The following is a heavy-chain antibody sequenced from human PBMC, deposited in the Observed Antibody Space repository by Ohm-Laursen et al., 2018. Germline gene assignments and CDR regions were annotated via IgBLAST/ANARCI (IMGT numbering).Heavy chain of an antibody. Sequence: GSSVKVSCKASGYMFVSYAISWVRQAPGQGLEWMGWIGTFNNKTNYAQKFQGRVTVTTDTSTSTAYMELRSLTSDDTAVYFCARDSYYDFWSGYSTYYHGMDVWGQGTTVTVSS. V-gene: IGHV1-18*04. D-gene: IGHD3-3*01. CDR3: ARDSYYDFWSGYSTYYHGMDV. CDR1: GYMFVSYA. J-gene: IGHJ6*02. CDR2: IGTFNNKT.